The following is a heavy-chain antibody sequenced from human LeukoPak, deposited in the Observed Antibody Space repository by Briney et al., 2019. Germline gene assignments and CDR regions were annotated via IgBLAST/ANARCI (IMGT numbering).Heavy chain of an antibody. D-gene: IGHD1-26*01. CDR2: IYYSGTT. J-gene: IGHJ4*02. V-gene: IGHV4-39*01. CDR3: ARHLVGAAEFHY. CDR1: GDSISSNSYY. Sequence: SETLSLTCTVSGDSISSNSYYWGWIRQPPGKGLQWIGSIYYSGTTYCNPSLKSRVTISVDASKNQFSLKLSSVTAADTAAYYCARHLVGAAEFHYWGQGTLVTVSS.